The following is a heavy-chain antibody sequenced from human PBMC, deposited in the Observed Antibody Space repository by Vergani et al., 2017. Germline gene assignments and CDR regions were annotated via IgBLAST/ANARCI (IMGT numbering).Heavy chain of an antibody. D-gene: IGHD5-24*01. Sequence: QVQLQESGPGLVKPSQTLSLTCTVSGGSISSGSYYWSWIRQPAGKGLEWIGRIYTSGSTNYNPSLKSRVTISVDTSKNQFSLKLSSVTAADTAVYYCARATIIGGYAFDSWGQGTMVTVSS. CDR1: GGSISSGSYY. J-gene: IGHJ3*02. CDR2: IYTSGST. CDR3: ARATIIGGYAFDS. V-gene: IGHV4-61*02.